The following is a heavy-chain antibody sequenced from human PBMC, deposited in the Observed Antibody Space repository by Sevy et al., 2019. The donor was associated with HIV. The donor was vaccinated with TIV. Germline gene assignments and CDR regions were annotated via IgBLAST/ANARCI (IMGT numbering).Heavy chain of an antibody. V-gene: IGHV3-33*06. Sequence: GGYLRLSCAASGFNFKTYGMHWVRQAPGKGLEWVAVIWKDGEHKYYADSVRGRFTVSRDNFKNTLSLQMNSLRLEDTAVYYCVKQRCPFDAFDVWGQGARVPVSS. CDR3: VKQRCPFDAFDV. CDR2: IWKDGEHK. CDR1: GFNFKTYG. J-gene: IGHJ3*01.